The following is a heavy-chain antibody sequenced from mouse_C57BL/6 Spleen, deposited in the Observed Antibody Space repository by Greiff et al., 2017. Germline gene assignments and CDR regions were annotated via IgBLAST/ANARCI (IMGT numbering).Heavy chain of an antibody. Sequence: VQLKESGGGLVKPGGSLKLSCAASGFTFSDYGMHWVRQAPEKGLEWVAYISSGSSTIYYADTVKGRFTISRDNAKNTLFLQMTRLRSEDTAMYYCARKDGSLYAMDYWSQGTSVTVSS. CDR2: ISSGSSTI. V-gene: IGHV5-17*01. D-gene: IGHD1-1*01. CDR3: ARKDGSLYAMDY. J-gene: IGHJ4*01. CDR1: GFTFSDYG.